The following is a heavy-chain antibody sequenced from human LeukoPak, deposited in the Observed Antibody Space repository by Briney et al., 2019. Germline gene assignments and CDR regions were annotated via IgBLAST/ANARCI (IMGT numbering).Heavy chain of an antibody. J-gene: IGHJ4*02. CDR3: VREFYSSGWYGFDY. D-gene: IGHD6-19*01. Sequence: AGGSLRLSCAASGFTLSTYWMHWVRQAPGKGLVWVARMNSDGRSTTYADSVRGRFTISRDNAKNTLYLQMNSLRADDTAVYYCVREFYSSGWYGFDYWGQGTLVIVSS. V-gene: IGHV3-74*03. CDR2: MNSDGRST. CDR1: GFTLSTYW.